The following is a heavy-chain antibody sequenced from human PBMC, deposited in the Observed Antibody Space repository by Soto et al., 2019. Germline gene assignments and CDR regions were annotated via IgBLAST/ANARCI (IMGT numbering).Heavy chain of an antibody. CDR2: IGGSGAST. Sequence: GGSLRLSCAASGFTFSSYAMNWVRQAPGKGLEWVSGIGGSGASTYYADSVRGRFTISRDNSKNTLYLQMNSLRAEDTAVYYCAKSSDPIFFTMIVVVITSFDFWCQGTLVTGSS. CDR3: AKSSDPIFFTMIVVVITSFDF. D-gene: IGHD3-22*01. V-gene: IGHV3-23*01. J-gene: IGHJ4*02. CDR1: GFTFSSYA.